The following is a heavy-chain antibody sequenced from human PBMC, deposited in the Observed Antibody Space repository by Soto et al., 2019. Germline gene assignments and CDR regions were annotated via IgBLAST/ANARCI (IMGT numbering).Heavy chain of an antibody. CDR2: ISSSGDST. V-gene: IGHV3-23*01. CDR1: GFTFSSYA. J-gene: IGHJ4*02. D-gene: IGHD5-18*01. Sequence: EVQLLESGGGLVQPGGSLRLSCAASGFTFSSYAMSWVRQAPGKGLEWVSAISSSGDSTYYADSVKGRFTVSRDNSKNTLYLQMKSLSADDTAVYYCAKDTRGYSYGHAYFDHWGQGTLVTVSS. CDR3: AKDTRGYSYGHAYFDH.